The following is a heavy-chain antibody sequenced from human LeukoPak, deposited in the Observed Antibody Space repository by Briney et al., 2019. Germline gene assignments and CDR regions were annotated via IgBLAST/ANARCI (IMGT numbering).Heavy chain of an antibody. CDR1: GFTFSSYA. CDR2: IYSGGST. J-gene: IGHJ4*02. Sequence: GGSLRLSCAASGFTFSSYAMSWVRQAPGKGLEWVSVIYSGGSTYYADSVKGRFTISRDNSKNTLYLQMNSLRAEDTAVYYCARTGAYCDFWSGWEFDYWGQGTLVTVSS. CDR3: ARTGAYCDFWSGWEFDY. V-gene: IGHV3-66*01. D-gene: IGHD3-3*01.